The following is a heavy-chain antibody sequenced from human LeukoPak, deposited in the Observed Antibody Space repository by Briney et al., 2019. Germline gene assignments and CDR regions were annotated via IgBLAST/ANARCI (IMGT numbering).Heavy chain of an antibody. J-gene: IGHJ6*03. CDR1: GFTFSTSA. V-gene: IGHV3-30-3*01. CDR3: ARDWGKLGMSYYYMDV. D-gene: IGHD3-16*01. CDR2: LSYDTTDI. Sequence: GGSLRLSCAASGFTFSTSAMHWVRQAPGKGLEWVAVLSYDTTDIHYADSVRGRFTISRDNSKNTLYLQMNSLRAEDTAVYYCARDWGKLGMSYYYMDVWGKGNTVTVS.